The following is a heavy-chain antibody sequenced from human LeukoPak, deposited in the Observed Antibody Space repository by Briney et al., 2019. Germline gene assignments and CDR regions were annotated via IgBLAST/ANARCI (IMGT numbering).Heavy chain of an antibody. CDR1: GYTFTGYY. CDR2: INPNSGGT. J-gene: IGHJ4*02. CDR3: ARDLGGGSWTLDY. V-gene: IGHV1-2*02. Sequence: GASVKVSCKASGYTFTGYYMHWVRQAPGQGLEWMGWINPNSGGTNYAQKFQGRVTMTRDTSISTAYMELSRLRSDDTAVYYCARDLGGGSWTLDYWGQGTLVTVSS. D-gene: IGHD6-13*01.